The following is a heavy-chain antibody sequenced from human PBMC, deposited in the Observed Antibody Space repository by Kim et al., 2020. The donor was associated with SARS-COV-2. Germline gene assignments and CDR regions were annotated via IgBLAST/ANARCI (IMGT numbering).Heavy chain of an antibody. V-gene: IGHV3-49*03. CDR2: IRSKAYGGTT. J-gene: IGHJ4*02. CDR1: GFTFGDYA. D-gene: IGHD5-18*01. CDR3: TREGRIQLWLPGGFDY. Sequence: GSLRLSCTASGFTFGDYAMSWFRQAPGKGLEWVGFIRSKAYGGTTEYAASVKGRFTISRDDSKSIAYLQMNSLKTEDTAVYYCTREGRIQLWLPGGFDYWGQGTLVTVSS.